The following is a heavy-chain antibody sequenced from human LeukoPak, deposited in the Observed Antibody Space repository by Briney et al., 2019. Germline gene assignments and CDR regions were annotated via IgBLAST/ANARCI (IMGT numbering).Heavy chain of an antibody. D-gene: IGHD1-1*01. CDR3: ARDQGNGCFDP. CDR1: GFTFNTYW. J-gene: IGHJ5*02. Sequence: GGSLRLSCAASGFTFNTYWMNWVRQAPGERLEWVASMNQDGTEKYYVDSVKGRFTISRDDAKNSLYLQMDSLRAEDTAVYYCARDQGNGCFDPWGQGSLVTVSS. CDR2: MNQDGTEK. V-gene: IGHV3-7*01.